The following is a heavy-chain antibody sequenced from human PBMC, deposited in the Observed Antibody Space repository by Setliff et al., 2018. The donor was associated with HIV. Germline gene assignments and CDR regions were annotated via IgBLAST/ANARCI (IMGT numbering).Heavy chain of an antibody. Sequence: SETLSLTCTVSGGSISTYYWGWIRQPPGKGLEWIGSIYYSGSTYYNSSLQSRVTISVDTSKNQFSLKVNSVTAADTAVYYCARHPPNLDWLDPWGQGTLVTVSS. CDR1: GGSISTYY. V-gene: IGHV4-39*01. CDR2: IYYSGST. CDR3: ARHPPNLDWLDP. J-gene: IGHJ5*02.